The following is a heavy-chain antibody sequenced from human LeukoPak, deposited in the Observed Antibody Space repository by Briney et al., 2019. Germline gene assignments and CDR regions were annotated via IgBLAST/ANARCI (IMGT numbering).Heavy chain of an antibody. D-gene: IGHD3-22*01. CDR3: ARGQIIRYYYDSSGYKDY. V-gene: IGHV1-18*01. CDR2: ISGYNGNT. J-gene: IGHJ4*02. CDR1: GYTFKSYG. Sequence: ASVKVSCKTFGYTFKSYGISWVRQAPGQGLEWMGWISGYNGNTNYAEKLQDRVTMTTNTSANTAYMELRSLRSEDTAVYYCARGQIIRYYYDSSGYKDYWGQGTLVTVSS.